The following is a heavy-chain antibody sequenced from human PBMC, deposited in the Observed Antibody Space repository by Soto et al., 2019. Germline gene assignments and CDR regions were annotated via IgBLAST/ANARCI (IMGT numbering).Heavy chain of an antibody. D-gene: IGHD1-26*01. V-gene: IGHV4-59*01. CDR2: ISNGGTT. Sequence: PSETLSLTCTVSGGSISSYYWSWIRQSPGKGLEWIGYISNGGTTNYGSSLESRVTISKDTSKNQFSLKLNSVTAADAAVYYCARQMPGGSRSPQFDYWGQGTLVTVSS. CDR3: ARQMPGGSRSPQFDY. J-gene: IGHJ4*02. CDR1: GGSISSYY.